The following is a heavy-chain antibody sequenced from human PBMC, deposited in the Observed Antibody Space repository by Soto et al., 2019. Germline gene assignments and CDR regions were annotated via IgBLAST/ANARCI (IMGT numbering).Heavy chain of an antibody. V-gene: IGHV6-1*01. J-gene: IGHJ5*02. CDR3: ARGAYYDSSGYYHNWFDL. Sequence: PSQTLSLTCAISGDSVSSNSAAWNWIRQSPSRGLEWLGRTYYRSKWYNDYAVSVKSRITINPDTSKNQFSLQLNSVTPEDTAVYYCARGAYYDSSGYYHNWFDLWGQGTLVTVSS. CDR1: GDSVSSNSAA. CDR2: TYYRSKWYN. D-gene: IGHD3-22*01.